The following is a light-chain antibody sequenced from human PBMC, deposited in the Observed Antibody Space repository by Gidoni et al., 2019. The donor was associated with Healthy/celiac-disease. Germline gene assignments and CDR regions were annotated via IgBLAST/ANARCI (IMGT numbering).Light chain of an antibody. J-gene: IGLJ3*02. CDR2: QDS. Sequence: SYELPQPPSASVAPGQTASITCSGDKLGDEYACWYQQEPGQSPVLVIYQDSKQPSGIPERFSGSNSGNTATLTISVTQAMDEADYYCQAWDSSTAVFGGGTKLTVL. CDR1: KLGDEY. CDR3: QAWDSSTAV. V-gene: IGLV3-1*01.